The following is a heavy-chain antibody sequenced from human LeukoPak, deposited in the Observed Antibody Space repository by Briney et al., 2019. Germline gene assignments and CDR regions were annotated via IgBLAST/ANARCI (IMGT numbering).Heavy chain of an antibody. V-gene: IGHV4-39*02. D-gene: IGHD3-9*01. J-gene: IGHJ4*02. CDR2: IYYSGST. CDR1: GGSISSSSYY. Sequence: SETLSLTCTVSGGSISSSSYYWGWIRQPPGKGLEWIGSIYYSGSTYYNPSLKSRVTISVDTSKNQFSLKLSSVTAADTAVYYCARDLGRGPLRRYFDWLPHFDYWGQGTLVTVSS. CDR3: ARDLGRGPLRRYFDWLPHFDY.